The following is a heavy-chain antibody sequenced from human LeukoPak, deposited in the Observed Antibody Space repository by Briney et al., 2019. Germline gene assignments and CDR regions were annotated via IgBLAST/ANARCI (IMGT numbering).Heavy chain of an antibody. J-gene: IGHJ4*02. D-gene: IGHD1-20*01. V-gene: IGHV3-23*01. CDR1: GFTFSSYA. Sequence: PGGSLRLSGAASGFTFSSYAMSWVRQAPGKGLEWVSAISGSGGSTYYADSVKGRFTISRDNSKNTLYLQMNSLRAEDTAVYYCAKTPAVTGSKDPGYWGQGTLVTVSS. CDR2: ISGSGGST. CDR3: AKTPAVTGSKDPGY.